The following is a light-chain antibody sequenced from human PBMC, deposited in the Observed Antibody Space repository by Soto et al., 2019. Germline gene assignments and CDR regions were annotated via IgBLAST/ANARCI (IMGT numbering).Light chain of an antibody. V-gene: IGKV1D-16*01. J-gene: IGKJ5*01. CDR2: AAS. CDR1: QGISSW. CDR3: QQYISYRPT. Sequence: DVQMTQSPSSLSASVGDRVTITCRASQGISSWLAWYQQKPEKARKSLIYAASSLQSGVPSRFRGNGSGAEFPLNNSSLQREEFATYYCQQYISYRPTVGRGTRLEIK.